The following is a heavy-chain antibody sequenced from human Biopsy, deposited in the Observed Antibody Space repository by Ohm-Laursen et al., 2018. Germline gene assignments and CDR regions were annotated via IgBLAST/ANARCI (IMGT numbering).Heavy chain of an antibody. D-gene: IGHD6-13*01. CDR2: MIPSSGKT. CDR3: ARGYSRRVSIFEAGIYWFDT. J-gene: IGHJ5*02. V-gene: IGHV1-8*01. Sequence: EASVKVSCKASGYSFSTYDVNWVRQARGQGLEWMGWMIPSSGKTGYAQRFQGRVTLTMNTSISTAYMELSGLRSEDTAVYFCARGYSRRVSIFEAGIYWFDTWGQGTLVTVSS. CDR1: GYSFSTYD.